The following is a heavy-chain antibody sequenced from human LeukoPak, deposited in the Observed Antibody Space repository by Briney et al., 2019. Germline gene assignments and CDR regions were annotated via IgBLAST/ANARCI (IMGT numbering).Heavy chain of an antibody. CDR2: IDGSGGNT. CDR1: RFTFSSYA. CDR3: ARDPRGEYCTNGVCSKTTPQIFQH. V-gene: IGHV3-23*01. J-gene: IGHJ1*01. D-gene: IGHD2-8*01. Sequence: GGSLRLSCAASRFTFSSYAMSWVRQAPGKGLEWVSSIDGSGGNTYYADSVKGRFTISRDNAKNSLYLQMNSLRAEDTAVYYCARDPRGEYCTNGVCSKTTPQIFQHWGQGTLVTVSS.